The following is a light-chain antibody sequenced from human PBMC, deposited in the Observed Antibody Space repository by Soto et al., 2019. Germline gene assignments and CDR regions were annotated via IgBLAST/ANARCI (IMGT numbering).Light chain of an antibody. CDR2: DTS. CDR1: QSVSGF. Sequence: EVVLTQSPATLSLSPGASATLSCSADQSVSGFLGWYQQKLGRAPRLLIHDTSNRATGVPARFSGSGSGTDFTVTISSLEPEDFGVDYCQQRGSWPPTFGKGTRLEMK. J-gene: IGKJ5*01. V-gene: IGKV3-11*01. CDR3: QQRGSWPPT.